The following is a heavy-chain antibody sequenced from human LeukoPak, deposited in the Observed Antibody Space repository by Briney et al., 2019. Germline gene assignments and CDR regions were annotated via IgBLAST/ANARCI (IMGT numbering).Heavy chain of an antibody. Sequence: GESLKISCAASGFIVSSNYMSWVRQAPGKGLEWVSLIYSGGSTYHADSVKGRFTISRDNSKNTLHLQMNSLRVEDTAVYYCAKSQGSGSFALDYWGQGTLVTVSS. J-gene: IGHJ4*02. D-gene: IGHD1-26*01. V-gene: IGHV3-53*01. CDR1: GFIVSSNY. CDR3: AKSQGSGSFALDY. CDR2: IYSGGST.